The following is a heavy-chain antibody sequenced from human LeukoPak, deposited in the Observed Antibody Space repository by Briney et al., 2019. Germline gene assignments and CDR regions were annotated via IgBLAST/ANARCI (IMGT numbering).Heavy chain of an antibody. CDR3: TRHHHNPTYDY. D-gene: IGHD1-14*01. CDR2: IYYSGST. CDR1: GGSISSDSYY. Sequence: SETLSLTCTVSGGSISSDSYYWGWIRQPPGKGLEWIGSIYYSGSTYYNPSLKSRVTISADTSKNQFSLKLSSVTAADTAMYYCTRHHHNPTYDYWGQGTLVTVSS. V-gene: IGHV4-39*01. J-gene: IGHJ4*02.